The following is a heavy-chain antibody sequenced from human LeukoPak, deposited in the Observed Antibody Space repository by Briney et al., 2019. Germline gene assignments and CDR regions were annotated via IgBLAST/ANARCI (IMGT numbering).Heavy chain of an antibody. CDR2: IYRGGST. V-gene: IGHV4-4*02. Sequence: SGTLSLTCAVSGGSISSSHWWSWVRQPPGKGLEWIGEIYRGGSTNYNPSLKSRVTISVDTSKNQFSLKLSSVTAADTAVYYCARVGYSYGPFDYWGQGTLVTVSS. D-gene: IGHD5-18*01. J-gene: IGHJ4*02. CDR3: ARVGYSYGPFDY. CDR1: GGSISSSHW.